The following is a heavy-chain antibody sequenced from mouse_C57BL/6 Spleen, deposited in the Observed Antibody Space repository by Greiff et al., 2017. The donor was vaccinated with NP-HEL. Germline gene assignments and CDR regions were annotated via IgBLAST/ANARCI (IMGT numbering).Heavy chain of an antibody. D-gene: IGHD2-2*01. J-gene: IGHJ4*01. CDR3: AKCLYYGYDNYAMDY. V-gene: IGHV5-17*01. Sequence: EVKLQESGGGLVKPGGSLKLSCAASGFTFSDYGMHWVRQAPEKGLEWVAYISSGSSTIYYADTVKGRFTISRDNAKNTLFLQMTSLRSEDTAMYYCAKCLYYGYDNYAMDYWGQGTSVTVSS. CDR1: GFTFSDYG. CDR2: ISSGSSTI.